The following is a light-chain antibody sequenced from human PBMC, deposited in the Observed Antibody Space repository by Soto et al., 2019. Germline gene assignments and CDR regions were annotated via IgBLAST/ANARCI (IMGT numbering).Light chain of an antibody. Sequence: DIQMTQSPSSLSASVGDRVTITCQASQDITDYLNWYQQRPGKAPKLLIYDSSNLETGVPSRFSGSGSGTDFTFTITSLQPEDVATYFCQQKDNLPLAFGGGTKVEIK. CDR1: QDITDY. V-gene: IGKV1-33*01. CDR3: QQKDNLPLA. J-gene: IGKJ4*01. CDR2: DSS.